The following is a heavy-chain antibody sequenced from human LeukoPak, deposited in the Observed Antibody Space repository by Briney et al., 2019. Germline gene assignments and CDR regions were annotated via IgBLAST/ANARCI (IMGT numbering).Heavy chain of an antibody. CDR3: ARDTSRGFSGFCDY. CDR1: GFTFSSYA. Sequence: GGSLRLSCAASGFTFSSYAMHWVRQAPGKGLEYVSAISSNGGSRYYANSVKGRFTISRDNSKNTLYLQMGSLRAEDMAVYYCARDTSRGFSGFCDYWGQGTLVTVSS. J-gene: IGHJ4*02. D-gene: IGHD3-3*01. V-gene: IGHV3-64*01. CDR2: ISSNGGSR.